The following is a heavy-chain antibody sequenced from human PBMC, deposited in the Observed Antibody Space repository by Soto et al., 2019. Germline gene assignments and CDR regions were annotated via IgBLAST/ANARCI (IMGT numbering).Heavy chain of an antibody. V-gene: IGHV4-4*07. Sequence: SETLSLTCTVSGVSISKYYWSWIRQPAGKGLEWIGRLSTSGNTNYNPSLKSRVTMSLDTSKNQFSLMLNSVTAADTAVYYCRRDFDYWGQGTLVTVS. CDR1: GVSISKYY. J-gene: IGHJ4*02. CDR2: LSTSGNT. D-gene: IGHD6-6*01. CDR3: RRDFDY.